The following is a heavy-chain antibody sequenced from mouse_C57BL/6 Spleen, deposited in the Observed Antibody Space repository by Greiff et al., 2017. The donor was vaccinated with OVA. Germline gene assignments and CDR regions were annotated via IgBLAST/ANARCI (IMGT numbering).Heavy chain of an antibody. V-gene: IGHV1-42*01. Sequence: DVQLVESGPELVKPGASVKISCKASGYSFTGYYMNWVKQSPEKSLEWIGEINPSTGGTTYNQKFKAKATLTVDKSSSTAYMQLKSLTSEDSAVYYCARGWDPLYAMDYWGQGTSVTVSS. D-gene: IGHD4-1*01. J-gene: IGHJ4*01. CDR1: GYSFTGYY. CDR2: INPSTGGT. CDR3: ARGWDPLYAMDY.